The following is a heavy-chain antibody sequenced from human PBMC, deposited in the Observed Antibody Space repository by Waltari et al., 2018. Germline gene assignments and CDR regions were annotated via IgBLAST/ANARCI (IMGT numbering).Heavy chain of an antibody. CDR1: GFTVSSNY. D-gene: IGHD5-18*01. J-gene: IGHJ4*02. CDR2: IDSCGRT. Sequence: EVQLVESGGGLIQPGGSLRLSCAASGFTVSSNYMSWVRQAPGKGLEWGSVIDSCGRTYYADSVKGRFTISRDNSKNTLYLKMNSLRAEDTAVYYCARGYSYGLDYWGQGTLVTVSS. CDR3: ARGYSYGLDY. V-gene: IGHV3-53*01.